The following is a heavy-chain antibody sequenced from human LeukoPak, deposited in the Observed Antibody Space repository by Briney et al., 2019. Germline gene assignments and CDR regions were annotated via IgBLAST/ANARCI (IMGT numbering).Heavy chain of an antibody. CDR2: INSDGSST. CDR1: GFTFSSYW. J-gene: IGHJ5*02. CDR3: ARSHLTAGTLVWFDP. Sequence: GGSLRLSCAASGFTFSSYWMHWVRQAPGKGLVWVSRINSDGSSTSYADSVKGRFTISRDNAKNTLYLQMNSLRAEDTAVYYCARSHLTAGTLVWFDPWGQGTLVTASS. D-gene: IGHD6-13*01. V-gene: IGHV3-74*01.